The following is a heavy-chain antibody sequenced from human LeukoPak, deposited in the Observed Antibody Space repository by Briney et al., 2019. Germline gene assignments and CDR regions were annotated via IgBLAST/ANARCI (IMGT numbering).Heavy chain of an antibody. CDR1: GFSFNSFG. V-gene: IGHV3-30*02. CDR2: IRYDGSNK. J-gene: IGHJ5*02. Sequence: GGSLRLSCVASGFSFNSFGMHWVRQAPGKGLEWVAFIRYDGSNKYYADSVKGRFTISRDNSKNTLYLQMNSLKTEDTAVYYCTTEPPMDFFVVLPAWGQGTLVTVSS. D-gene: IGHD2-2*01. CDR3: TTEPPMDFFVVLPA.